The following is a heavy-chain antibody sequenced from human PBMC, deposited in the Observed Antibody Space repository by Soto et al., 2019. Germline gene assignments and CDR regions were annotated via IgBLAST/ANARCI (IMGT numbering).Heavy chain of an antibody. Sequence: PGGSLRLSCAASGFTFSNAWMSWVRQAPGKGLEWVGRIKIKTDGGTTDHAAPVKGRLTISRDDSKNTLYLQMNSLKTEDTAVYYCTTDHPHAPGYSSSWYGSGYYYYYGMDVWGQGTTVTVSS. CDR3: TTDHPHAPGYSSSWYGSGYYYYYGMDV. D-gene: IGHD6-13*01. V-gene: IGHV3-15*01. CDR1: GFTFSNAW. CDR2: IKIKTDGGTT. J-gene: IGHJ6*02.